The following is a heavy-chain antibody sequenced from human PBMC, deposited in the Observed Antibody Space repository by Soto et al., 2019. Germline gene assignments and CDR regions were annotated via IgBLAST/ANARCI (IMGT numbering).Heavy chain of an antibody. J-gene: IGHJ5*02. V-gene: IGHV4-30-2*01. CDR3: ARGNWFDP. CDR2: IYHSGST. Sequence: SETLSLTCAVSGGSISSGGYSWSWIRQPPGKGLGWIGYIYHSGSTYYNPSLKSRVTISVDRSKNQFSLKLSSVTAADTAVYYCARGNWFDPWGQGTLVTSPQ. CDR1: GGSISSGGYS.